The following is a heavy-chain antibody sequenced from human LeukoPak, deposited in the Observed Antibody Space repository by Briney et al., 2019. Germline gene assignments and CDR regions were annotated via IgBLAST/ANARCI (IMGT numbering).Heavy chain of an antibody. CDR2: INHSGST. D-gene: IGHD3-10*01. Sequence: KPSETLSLTCAVYGGSFSGYYWSWIHQPPGKGLEWIGEINHSGSTNYNPSLKSRVTISVDTSKNQFSLKLSSVTAADTAVYYCARGRRRGSGSSDIGPFDYWGQGTLVTVSS. J-gene: IGHJ4*02. V-gene: IGHV4-34*01. CDR1: GGSFSGYY. CDR3: ARGRRRGSGSSDIGPFDY.